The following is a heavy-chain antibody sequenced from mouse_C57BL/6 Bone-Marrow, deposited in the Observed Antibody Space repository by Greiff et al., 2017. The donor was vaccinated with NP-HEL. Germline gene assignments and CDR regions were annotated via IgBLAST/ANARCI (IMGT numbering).Heavy chain of an antibody. V-gene: IGHV5-9-1*02. CDR3: TRDLPSAY. CDR2: ISSGGDYI. Sequence: EVKLESGEGLVKPGGSLKLSCAASGFTFSSYAMSWVRQTPEKRLEWVAYISSGGDYIYYADTVKGRFTISRDNARNTLYLQMSSLKSEDTAMYYCTRDLPSAYWGQGTLVTVSA. CDR1: GFTFSSYA. D-gene: IGHD2-1*01. J-gene: IGHJ3*01.